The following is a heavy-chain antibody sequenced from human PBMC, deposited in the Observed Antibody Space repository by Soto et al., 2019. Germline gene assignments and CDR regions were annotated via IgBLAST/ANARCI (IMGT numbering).Heavy chain of an antibody. CDR3: AAGHRGLTGLPAVITAPGSFDP. CDR1: RFTFGVYN. V-gene: IGHV3-30*03. Sequence: PGESLTLSCASSRFTFGVYNMQWVRQAPGKGLECVSVISYDGGNEYYADSVKGRFTISRDNSENKLYLQMNSLRPEDSGIYYCAAGHRGLTGLPAVITAPGSFDPWGQGAQVTVSS. CDR2: ISYDGGNE. D-gene: IGHD3-22*01. J-gene: IGHJ5*01.